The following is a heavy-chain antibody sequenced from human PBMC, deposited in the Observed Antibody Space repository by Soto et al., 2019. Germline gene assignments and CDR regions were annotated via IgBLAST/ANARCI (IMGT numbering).Heavy chain of an antibody. Sequence: EVQLVESGGDLVQPGGSLRLSCAASGFSFSTFWMHWVRQAPGKGLVWVSRINPEETTTTYADSVRGRFTISRDNAKNTLYLQMHSLRADDTAVYYCARGGLEPVDYWGQGTRVTVFS. CDR1: GFSFSTFW. CDR3: ARGGLEPVDY. D-gene: IGHD2-2*01. CDR2: INPEETTT. J-gene: IGHJ4*02. V-gene: IGHV3-74*01.